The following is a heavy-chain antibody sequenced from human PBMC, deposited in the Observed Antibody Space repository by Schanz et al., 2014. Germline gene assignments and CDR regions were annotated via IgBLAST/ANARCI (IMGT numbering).Heavy chain of an antibody. CDR1: GFIFSIYG. V-gene: IGHV3-33*01. J-gene: IGHJ4*02. Sequence: QVQLVESGGGVVQPGGSLRLSCAASGFIFSIYGMHWVRQAPGKGLEWVAVIWSDGSGKYYADSVKGRFTISRDNSENTLYLQMNSLRAEDTAVYYCARDRGYCSGGSCLTFDYWGQGTLVTVSS. CDR3: ARDRGYCSGGSCLTFDY. CDR2: IWSDGSGK. D-gene: IGHD2-15*01.